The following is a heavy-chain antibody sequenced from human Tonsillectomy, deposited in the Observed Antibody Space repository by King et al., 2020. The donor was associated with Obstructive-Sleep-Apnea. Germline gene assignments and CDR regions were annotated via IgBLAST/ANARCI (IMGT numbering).Heavy chain of an antibody. CDR1: GGSISSDGYY. V-gene: IGHV4-31*03. Sequence: VQLQESGPGLVKPSQTLSLTCIVSGGSISSDGYYWSWIRQHPGKGLEWIAYIYYSGSTYYNPSLKSRVPISVDTSKNQLSLKLSSLTAADPPVYYCARGSPYYFDYWGQGTLVTVSS. CDR3: ARGSPYYFDY. J-gene: IGHJ4*02. CDR2: IYYSGST. D-gene: IGHD3-10*01.